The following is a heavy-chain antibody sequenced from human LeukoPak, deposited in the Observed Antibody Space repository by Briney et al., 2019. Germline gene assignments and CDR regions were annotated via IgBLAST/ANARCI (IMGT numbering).Heavy chain of an antibody. D-gene: IGHD6-19*01. CDR2: IKEDGSEK. V-gene: IGHV3-7*04. CDR3: ARGKWLELMSYFDY. CDR1: GFTLSTYW. Sequence: GGSLRLSCAASGFTLSTYWMTWVRQAPGKGLEWVANIKEDGSEKYYVDSVKARFIISRDNAKNSLYLEVNSLRAEDTAVYYCARGKWLELMSYFDYWGQGTLVTVSS. J-gene: IGHJ4*02.